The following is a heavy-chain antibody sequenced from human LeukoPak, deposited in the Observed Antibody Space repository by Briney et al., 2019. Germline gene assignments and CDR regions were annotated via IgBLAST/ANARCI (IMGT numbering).Heavy chain of an antibody. CDR2: IYSGGST. J-gene: IGHJ3*02. CDR3: ARGGSYLSAFDI. D-gene: IGHD1-26*01. Sequence: GGPWGPSWEASEFSAVSTYRTWVRKPPGKGLEWVSLIYSGGSTFYADSVKGRFTISRDNSKNTLYLQMNSLRAEDTAVYYCARGGSYLSAFDIWGQGTMVTVSS. CDR1: EFSAVSTY. V-gene: IGHV3-53*03.